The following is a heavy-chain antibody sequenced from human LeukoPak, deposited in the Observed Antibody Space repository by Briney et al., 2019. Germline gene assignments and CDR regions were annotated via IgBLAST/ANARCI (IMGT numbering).Heavy chain of an antibody. Sequence: GGSLRLSCAASGFTFSSYEMNWVRQAPGKGLEWVSYISSGGTGKYYADSVKGRFTISRDNAKNSLYLQMNSLRAEDTAVYYCARIKLPLPDYWGQGTLVTVSS. V-gene: IGHV3-48*03. CDR3: ARIKLPLPDY. CDR1: GFTFSSYE. CDR2: ISSGGTGK. J-gene: IGHJ4*02. D-gene: IGHD1-26*01.